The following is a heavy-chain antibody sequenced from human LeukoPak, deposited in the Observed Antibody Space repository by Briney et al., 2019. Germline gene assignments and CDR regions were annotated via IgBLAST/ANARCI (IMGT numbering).Heavy chain of an antibody. D-gene: IGHD3-3*01. J-gene: IGHJ3*02. CDR2: IYPGDSDT. CDR1: GYSFTSYW. Sequence: GESLKISCKGSGYSFTSYWIGWVRQMPGKGLEWMGIIYPGDSDTRYSPSFQGQVTISADKSISTAYLQWSSLKASDTAMYYCARQARSRGFLELADAFDIWGQGTMVTVSS. V-gene: IGHV5-51*01. CDR3: ARQARSRGFLELADAFDI.